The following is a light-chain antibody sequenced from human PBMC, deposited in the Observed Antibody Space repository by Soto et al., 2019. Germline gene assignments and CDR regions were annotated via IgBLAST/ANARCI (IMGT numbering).Light chain of an antibody. CDR3: KQYTSYPWT. CDR2: KAS. V-gene: IGKV1-5*03. Sequence: DIQMTQSPSTLSASEGERVILTCRASQSISIWLAWYQQRPGKAPKLLIYKASTLQSGIPSRFSGSGSGTEFTLTISSLQPDDFATYYCKQYTSYPWTFGQGTRVEIK. CDR1: QSISIW. J-gene: IGKJ1*01.